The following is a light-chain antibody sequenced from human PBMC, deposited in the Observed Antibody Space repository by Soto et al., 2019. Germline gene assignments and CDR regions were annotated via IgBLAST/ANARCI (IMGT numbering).Light chain of an antibody. CDR1: EGIKSD. CDR2: DSS. Sequence: DIQMTQSPSSLSASVGDTVTITCQASEGIKSDLNWFQQTSGKAPRLLVYDSSNLEPGVTSRFSGSGSGTDFTLTIRGLQPEDAATYYCQQYNNFTFTFGPGTKV. V-gene: IGKV1-33*01. CDR3: QQYNNFTFT. J-gene: IGKJ3*01.